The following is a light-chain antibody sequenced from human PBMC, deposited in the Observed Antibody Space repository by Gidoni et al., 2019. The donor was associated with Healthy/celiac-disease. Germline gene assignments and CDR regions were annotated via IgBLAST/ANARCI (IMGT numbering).Light chain of an antibody. CDR2: GAS. CDR3: QQYGSSPRT. CDR1: QSVSSSY. Sequence: ELVLTQSPGTLSLSPGERATLSCRASQSVSSSYLAWYQQKPGQAPRLLIYGASSRATGIPDRFSGSGSGTDFTRTISRLEPEDFAVYYCQQYGSSPRTFXXXTKXEIK. V-gene: IGKV3-20*01. J-gene: IGKJ1*01.